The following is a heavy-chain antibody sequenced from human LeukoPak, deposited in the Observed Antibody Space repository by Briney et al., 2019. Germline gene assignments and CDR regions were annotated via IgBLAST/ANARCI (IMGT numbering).Heavy chain of an antibody. J-gene: IGHJ4*02. D-gene: IGHD3-10*01. CDR1: GDSVSRNSAA. Sequence: SQTLSLTCDISGDSVSRNSAAWHWIRQSPSRGLEWLGRTYYRSEWYNDYSVSVKSRITINPDTSKNQFSLQLNSVTPEDTAVYYCARSGYYGSGSFYSTQTSVFDYWGQGTLVTVSS. CDR2: TYYRSEWYN. V-gene: IGHV6-1*01. CDR3: ARSGYYGSGSFYSTQTSVFDY.